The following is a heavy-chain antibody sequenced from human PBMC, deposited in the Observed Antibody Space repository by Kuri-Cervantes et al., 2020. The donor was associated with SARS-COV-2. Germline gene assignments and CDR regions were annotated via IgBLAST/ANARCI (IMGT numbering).Heavy chain of an antibody. D-gene: IGHD5-24*01. V-gene: IGHV4-39*01. CDR3: ARPKSNSRYGIGAFDI. CDR1: GGSISSSSYY. J-gene: IGHJ3*02. Sequence: SETLSLTCTVSGGSISSSSYYWGWIRQPPGKGLEWIGSIYYSGSTYYNPSLKSRVTTSVDTSKNQFSLKLSSVTAADTAVYYCARPKSNSRYGIGAFDIRGQGTMVTVSS. CDR2: IYYSGST.